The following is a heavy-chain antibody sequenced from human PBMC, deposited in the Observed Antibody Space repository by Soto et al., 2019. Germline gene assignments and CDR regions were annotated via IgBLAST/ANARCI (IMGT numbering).Heavy chain of an antibody. CDR3: ARVPDY. V-gene: IGHV4-59*12. CDR1: GGSISGYS. CDR2: IYHSGTP. J-gene: IGHJ4*02. Sequence: SETLSLTCTVSGGSISGYSCSWIRQPPGKGLEWIGFIYHSGTPNYHPSLKSRVTISVDRSKNQFSLKLSSVTAADTAVYYCARVPDYWGQGTLVTVSS.